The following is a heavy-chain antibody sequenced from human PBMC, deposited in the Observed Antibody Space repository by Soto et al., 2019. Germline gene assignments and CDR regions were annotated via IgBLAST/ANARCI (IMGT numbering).Heavy chain of an antibody. Sequence: QVQLQESGPGLVKPSQTLSLTCTVSGGSISSGDYYWSWIRQPPGKGLEWIGYIYYSGSTYYDPSLKSRVTLSVDTSKNQFSLKLSYVTAADTAVYYCARAGLEWSYNWFDPWGQGTLVTVSS. D-gene: IGHD3-3*01. CDR3: ARAGLEWSYNWFDP. V-gene: IGHV4-30-4*01. CDR2: IYYSGST. CDR1: GGSISSGDYY. J-gene: IGHJ5*02.